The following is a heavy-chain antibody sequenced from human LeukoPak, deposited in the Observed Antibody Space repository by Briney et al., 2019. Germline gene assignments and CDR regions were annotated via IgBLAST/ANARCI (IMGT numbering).Heavy chain of an antibody. CDR2: IYFSGST. Sequence: PSETLSLTCTVSGGSISSSSYYWGWIRQPPGKDLEWIGSIYFSGSTYYNPSLKSRVTISVDTSKNQFSLKLSSVTAADTAVYYCARAEYLGVDYYMDVWGKGTTVTISS. J-gene: IGHJ6*03. CDR1: GGSISSSSYY. CDR3: ARAEYLGVDYYMDV. V-gene: IGHV4-39*01. D-gene: IGHD2-2*02.